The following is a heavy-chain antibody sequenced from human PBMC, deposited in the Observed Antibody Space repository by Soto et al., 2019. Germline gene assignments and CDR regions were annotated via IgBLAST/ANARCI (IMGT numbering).Heavy chain of an antibody. CDR2: ISDSGGST. CDR1: GFTFSAYA. CDR3: AKSSGRD. D-gene: IGHD1-26*01. Sequence: EVQLLESGGGLVQPGGSLRVSCAASGFTFSAYAISWVRQAPGQGLEWVSGISDSGGSTHYAESVTGRFTISRDNSKNTLYLQMNSRRAEDTAVYYCAKSSGRDCGQGTLVTVSS. J-gene: IGHJ4*02. V-gene: IGHV3-23*01.